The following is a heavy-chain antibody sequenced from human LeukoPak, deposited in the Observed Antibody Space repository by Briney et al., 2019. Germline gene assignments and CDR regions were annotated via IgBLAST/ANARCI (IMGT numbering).Heavy chain of an antibody. Sequence: GGSLRLSCAASGFTFSSYGMTWVRQAPGKGLEWVSAISGSGVNTYYADSVKGRFTISRDNSKNTLYLQMSSLRAEDTAVYYCARGDCSATGCYYFDYWGQGTLVTVSS. D-gene: IGHD2-2*01. CDR2: ISGSGVNT. J-gene: IGHJ4*02. CDR3: ARGDCSATGCYYFDY. CDR1: GFTFSSYG. V-gene: IGHV3-23*01.